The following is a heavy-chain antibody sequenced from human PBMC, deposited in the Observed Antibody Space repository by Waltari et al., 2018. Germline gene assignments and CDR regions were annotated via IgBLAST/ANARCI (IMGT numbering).Heavy chain of an antibody. CDR2: IYHSGST. CDR1: GYSISSGYY. Sequence: QVQLQESGPGLVKPSETLSLTCAVSGYSISSGYYWGWIRQPPGKGLEWIGSIYHSGSTTYTPSLKGQVTIPVDTSKNQFSRRLSSGTAADTAVYYGARQGSIAAAGLAYWGQGTLVTVSS. J-gene: IGHJ4*02. D-gene: IGHD6-13*01. CDR3: ARQGSIAAAGLAY. V-gene: IGHV4-38-2*01.